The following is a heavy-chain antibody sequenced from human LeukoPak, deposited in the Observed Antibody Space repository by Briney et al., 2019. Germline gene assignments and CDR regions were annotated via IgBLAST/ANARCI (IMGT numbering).Heavy chain of an antibody. D-gene: IGHD3-22*01. CDR3: ARISYYYDSSGTFYFDY. CDR1: GHSFTSYW. J-gene: IGHJ4*02. Sequence: GESLKISCKGSGHSFTSYWIGWVRQMPGKGLEWMGIIYPGDSDTRYSPSFQGQVTISADKSISTAYLQWSSLKASDTAMYYCARISYYYDSSGTFYFDYWGQGTLVTVSS. CDR2: IYPGDSDT. V-gene: IGHV5-51*01.